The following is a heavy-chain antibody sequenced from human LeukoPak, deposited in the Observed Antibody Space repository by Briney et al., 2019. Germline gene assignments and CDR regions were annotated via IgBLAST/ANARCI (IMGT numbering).Heavy chain of an antibody. D-gene: IGHD5-18*01. J-gene: IGHJ3*02. V-gene: IGHV4-30-4*01. Sequence: SETLSLTCTVSGGSISSGDYYWSWIRQPPGKGLEWIGYIYYSGSTYYNPSLKSRVTISVDTSKNQFSLKLSSVTAADTAVYYCAPTRTALDAFDIWGQGTMVTVSS. CDR1: GGSISSGDYY. CDR3: APTRTALDAFDI. CDR2: IYYSGST.